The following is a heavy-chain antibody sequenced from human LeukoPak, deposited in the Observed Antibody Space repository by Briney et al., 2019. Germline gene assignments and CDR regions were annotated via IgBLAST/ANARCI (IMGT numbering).Heavy chain of an antibody. Sequence: SETLSLTCTVSGGSISSGDYYWSWIRQPPGKGLEWIGYIYYSGSTNYNPSLKSRVTISVDTSKNQFSLKLSSVTAADTAVYYCARGNSAEPYDFWSGYPRPYYMDVWGKGTTVTVSS. V-gene: IGHV4-30-4*08. CDR2: IYYSGST. J-gene: IGHJ6*03. CDR3: ARGNSAEPYDFWSGYPRPYYMDV. D-gene: IGHD3-3*01. CDR1: GGSISSGDYY.